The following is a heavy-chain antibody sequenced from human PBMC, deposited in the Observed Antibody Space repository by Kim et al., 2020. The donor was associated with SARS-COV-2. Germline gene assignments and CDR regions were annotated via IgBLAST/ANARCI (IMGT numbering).Heavy chain of an antibody. D-gene: IGHD3-3*01. CDR3: ARWGDYFGVVRPTDGAYYYNGMDV. J-gene: IGHJ6*02. Sequence: ASVKVSCKASGYSFTAYVINWVRQAPGQGLEWMGWIHPDTGTPTYAPGFAGRIVLSVDTSVSTAHLQINSLMAEDSAVYFCARWGDYFGVVRPTDGAYYYNGMDVWGQGNTVTVSS. V-gene: IGHV7-4-1*02. CDR1: GYSFTAYV. CDR2: IHPDTGTP.